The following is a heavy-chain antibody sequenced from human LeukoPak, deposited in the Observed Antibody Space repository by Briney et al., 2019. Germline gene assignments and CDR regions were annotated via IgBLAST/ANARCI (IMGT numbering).Heavy chain of an antibody. Sequence: GGSLRLSCAASGFIFCDYYMSWLRGSPGGGVEWGSYIISSSNYIYYADSLKGRFTISRDNAKNSLFLQMNSLRAEDTAVYYCARGHFDSSATFDYWGQGALVTVSS. CDR3: ARGHFDSSATFDY. D-gene: IGHD3-22*01. J-gene: IGHJ4*02. CDR1: GFIFCDYY. CDR2: IISSSNYI. V-gene: IGHV3-11*06.